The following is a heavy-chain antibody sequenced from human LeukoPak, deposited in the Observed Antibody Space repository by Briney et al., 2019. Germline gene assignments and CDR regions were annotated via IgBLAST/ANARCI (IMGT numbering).Heavy chain of an antibody. CDR2: IKEDGSQK. CDR3: VEGNSMDY. J-gene: IGHJ4*02. D-gene: IGHD4-23*01. CDR1: GFTFSSVW. Sequence: GGSLRLSCAGSGFTFSSVWLSWVRQAPGKGLEWVANIKEDGSQKQYADSVKGQFTISRDNAKNSLYLQMNSLRAEDTAMYYCVEGNSMDYWGQGTLVTVSS. V-gene: IGHV3-7*05.